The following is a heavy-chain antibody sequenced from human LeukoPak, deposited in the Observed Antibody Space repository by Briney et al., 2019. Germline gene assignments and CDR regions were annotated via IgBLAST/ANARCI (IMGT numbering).Heavy chain of an antibody. CDR3: VRIADRDSNWNYFDY. CDR2: IYYSGNT. CDR1: GGSITNYY. Sequence: SETLSLTCTVSGGSITNYYWSWIRQSPGKGLEWIAYIYYSGNTNYNPSLKSRATISIATSKNQVSLSLSSVSAADTAMYYCVRIADRDSNWNYFDYWGQGTLVTVSS. J-gene: IGHJ4*02. D-gene: IGHD1-1*01. V-gene: IGHV4-59*01.